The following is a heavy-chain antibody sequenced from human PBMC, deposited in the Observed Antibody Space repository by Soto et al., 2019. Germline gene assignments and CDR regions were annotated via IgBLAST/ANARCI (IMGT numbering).Heavy chain of an antibody. V-gene: IGHV1-69*18. D-gene: IGHD3-9*01. CDR2: LIPMFGTT. Sequence: QVQLVQSGAEVKTPGSSVKVSCKASGGTFSSYSINWVRQAPGQGLEWMGRLIPMFGTTDYARRFQGRVTFTADESTSTASMEVTNLTSEDTDVYYCARAVVLTFTRFYDMDVWGQGPTVTVSS. CDR1: GGTFSSYS. J-gene: IGHJ6*02. CDR3: ARAVVLTFTRFYDMDV.